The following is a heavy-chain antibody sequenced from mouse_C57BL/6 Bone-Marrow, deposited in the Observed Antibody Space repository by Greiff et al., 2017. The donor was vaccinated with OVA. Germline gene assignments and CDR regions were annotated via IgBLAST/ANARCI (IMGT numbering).Heavy chain of an antibody. D-gene: IGHD2-13*01. J-gene: IGHJ2*01. CDR2: ISDGGSYT. Sequence: EVKLMESGGGLVKPGGSLKLSCAASGFTFSSYAMSWVRQTPEKRLEWVATISDGGSYTYYPDNVKGRFTISRDNAKNNLYLQMSHLKSEDTAMYYCAGAYWVTFDYWGQGTTLTVSS. CDR3: AGAYWVTFDY. CDR1: GFTFSSYA. V-gene: IGHV5-4*03.